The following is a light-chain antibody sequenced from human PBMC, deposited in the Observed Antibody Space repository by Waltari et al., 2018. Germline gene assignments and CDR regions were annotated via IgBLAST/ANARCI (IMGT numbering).Light chain of an antibody. Sequence: TVVTQEPSLSVSPGGTVTLTCALTSGSVSTTSYATWYQQTPGQPPRTLVYKGSSRSSGVPDRFSGSIFGNKAALTITGAQADDECNYYCALYMGSGIWVFGGGTKLTVL. CDR3: ALYMGSGIWV. J-gene: IGLJ3*02. CDR2: KGS. V-gene: IGLV8-61*01. CDR1: SGSVSTTSY.